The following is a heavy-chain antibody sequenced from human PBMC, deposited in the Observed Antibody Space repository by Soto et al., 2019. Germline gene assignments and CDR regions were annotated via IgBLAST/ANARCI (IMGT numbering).Heavy chain of an antibody. Sequence: SETLSLTCTVSGDSVSSGNYYWSWIRQPPGKGLEWIGEVNHSGSTNYSPSLKSRVTMSVDTSKNQFSLKLSSVTAADTAVYYCARDSTRRGACDIWGQGTLVTVSS. V-gene: IGHV4-61*01. CDR3: ARDSTRRGACDI. J-gene: IGHJ3*02. CDR1: GDSVSSGNYY. CDR2: VNHSGST. D-gene: IGHD2-2*01.